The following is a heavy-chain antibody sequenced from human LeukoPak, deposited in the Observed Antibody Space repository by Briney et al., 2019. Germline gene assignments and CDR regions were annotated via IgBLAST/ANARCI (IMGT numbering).Heavy chain of an antibody. V-gene: IGHV4-39*01. D-gene: IGHD6-19*01. CDR3: ARHAQNVAVAGSAFDR. J-gene: IGHJ5*02. CDR1: GGSISSSSYY. Sequence: SETLSLTCTVSGGSISSSSYYWGWIRQPPGKGLEWIASIYYSGSTYYNPSLKSRVTISVDTSKNQFSLKLSSVTGADTAVYYCARHAQNVAVAGSAFDRWGQGTLVTVSS. CDR2: IYYSGST.